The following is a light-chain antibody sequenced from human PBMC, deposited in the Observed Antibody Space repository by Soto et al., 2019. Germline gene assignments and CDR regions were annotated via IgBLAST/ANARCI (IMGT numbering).Light chain of an antibody. J-gene: IGLJ3*02. Sequence: QSVLTQPASVSGSPGQSITISCTGTSGDVGGYNYVSWYQQHPGRAPKLMIYEVRSRPPGVSNRFSGSKSGNTASLTISGLQDEEEADYYRSSFKSTSTLVFGGGTQLTVL. V-gene: IGLV2-14*01. CDR2: EVR. CDR3: SSFKSTSTLV. CDR1: SGDVGGYNY.